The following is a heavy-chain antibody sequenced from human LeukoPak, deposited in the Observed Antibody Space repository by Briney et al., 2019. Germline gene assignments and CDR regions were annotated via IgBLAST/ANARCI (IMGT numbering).Heavy chain of an antibody. CDR1: GYSFSNNW. D-gene: IGHD6-13*01. CDR3: ARRYPPAAGLFDY. V-gene: IGHV5-51*01. CDR2: IYPGDSDT. Sequence: GESLKISCKGSGYSFSNNWIGWVRQMPGKGLEWMGIIYPGDSDTRYSPSFQGQVTISADKSISTAYLQWSSLKASDTAMYYCARRYPPAAGLFDYWGQGTLVTVSS. J-gene: IGHJ4*02.